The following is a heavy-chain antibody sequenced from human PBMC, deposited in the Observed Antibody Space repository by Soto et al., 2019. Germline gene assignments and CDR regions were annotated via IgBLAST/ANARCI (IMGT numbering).Heavy chain of an antibody. Sequence: SETLSLTCAVSGGSISSSNWWSWVRQPPGKGLEWIGEIYHSGSTNYNPSLKSRVTISVDKSKNQFSLKLSSVTAADTAVFYCARDRPSGGWGRSGAFDIWGQGTMVTVSS. J-gene: IGHJ3*02. CDR1: GGSISSSNW. CDR3: ARDRPSGGWGRSGAFDI. D-gene: IGHD3-3*01. V-gene: IGHV4-4*02. CDR2: IYHSGST.